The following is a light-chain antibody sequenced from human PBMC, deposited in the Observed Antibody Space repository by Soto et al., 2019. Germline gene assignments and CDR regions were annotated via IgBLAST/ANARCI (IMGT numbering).Light chain of an antibody. CDR2: DAS. CDR1: QSVSSY. Sequence: EIVLTQSPATLSLSPGERATLSCRASQSVSSYLAWYQQKPGQAPRLLIYDASNRATGIPVRFSGSGSGTDFTFTISSLEPEDFAVYYCQQRSNWITFGQGTRLEIK. CDR3: QQRSNWIT. J-gene: IGKJ5*01. V-gene: IGKV3-11*01.